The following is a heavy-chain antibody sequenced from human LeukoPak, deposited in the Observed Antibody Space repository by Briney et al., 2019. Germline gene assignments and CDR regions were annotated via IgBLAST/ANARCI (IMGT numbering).Heavy chain of an antibody. V-gene: IGHV3-21*01. CDR1: GFTFSSYS. D-gene: IGHD3-10*01. CDR3: ARAGITMVRGVIITLSHDAFDI. J-gene: IGHJ3*02. Sequence: GGSLRLSCAASGFTFSSYSMNWVRQAPGKGLEWVSSISSSSSYIYYADSVKGRFTISRDNAKNSLYLQMTSLRAEDTAVYYCARAGITMVRGVIITLSHDAFDIWGQGTMVTVSS. CDR2: ISSSSSYI.